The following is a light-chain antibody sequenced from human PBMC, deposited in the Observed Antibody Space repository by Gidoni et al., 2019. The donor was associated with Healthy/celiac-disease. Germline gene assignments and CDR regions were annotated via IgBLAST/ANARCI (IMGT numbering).Light chain of an antibody. CDR3: QQYNIWRT. Sequence: DIVMTQSPATLSLSTGERATLSCRASQSVSSNLAWYQQKPGQAPRLLIYGASTRATGIPARFSGSGSGTEFTLTISSLHSEDFAVYYCQQYNIWRTFGQGTKVEIK. J-gene: IGKJ1*01. CDR2: GAS. CDR1: QSVSSN. V-gene: IGKV3-15*01.